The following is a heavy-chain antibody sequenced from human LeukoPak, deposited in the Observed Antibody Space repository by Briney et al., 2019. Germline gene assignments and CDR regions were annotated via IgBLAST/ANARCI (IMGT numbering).Heavy chain of an antibody. Sequence: GESLRLSCEASGFNFGMHWMSWVRQARGKGLEWVANIKQDGRESNYVDSAKGRFTISRDNAKSSLFLQMNYLRAEDTAVYFCVRNFYDNPNWGDAFDIWGQGTMVTVSS. V-gene: IGHV3-7*01. CDR2: IKQDGRES. CDR1: GFNFGMHW. D-gene: IGHD3-22*01. J-gene: IGHJ3*02. CDR3: VRNFYDNPNWGDAFDI.